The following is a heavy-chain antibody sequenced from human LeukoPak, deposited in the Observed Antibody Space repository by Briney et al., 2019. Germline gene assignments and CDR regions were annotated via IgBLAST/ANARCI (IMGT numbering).Heavy chain of an antibody. CDR3: ARAPSEIGGYYPEYFRH. Sequence: HPGGSLRLSCAASGFTFSTYWMHWVRQAPGKGLGWVSRIKSDGSTNYADSVKGRFTISRDNAKNTVSLQMNSLRPEDTGVYYCARAPSEIGGYYPEYFRHWGQGTLVTVSS. J-gene: IGHJ1*01. V-gene: IGHV3-74*01. D-gene: IGHD3-22*01. CDR1: GFTFSTYW. CDR2: IKSDGST.